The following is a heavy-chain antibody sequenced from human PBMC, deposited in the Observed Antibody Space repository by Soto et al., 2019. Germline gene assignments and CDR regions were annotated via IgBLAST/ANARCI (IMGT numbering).Heavy chain of an antibody. CDR2: ISYDGSNK. J-gene: IGHJ4*02. CDR1: GFTFSSYG. CDR3: AITYYGDYQTPDY. D-gene: IGHD4-17*01. V-gene: IGHV3-30*03. Sequence: QVQLVESGGGVVQPGRSLRLSCAASGFTFSSYGMHWVRQAPGKGLEWVAVISYDGSNKYYADSVKGRFTISRDNSKNTLYQQMNSLRAEDTAVYYCAITYYGDYQTPDYWGQGTLVTVSS.